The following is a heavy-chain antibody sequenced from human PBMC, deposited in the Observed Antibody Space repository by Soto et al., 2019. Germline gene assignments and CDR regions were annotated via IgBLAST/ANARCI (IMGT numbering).Heavy chain of an antibody. CDR1: GFTFSDFG. Sequence: RLSCAASGFTFSDFGMHWVRQAPGTGLEWVAIISYDGSLKYYADSVKGRFTISRDTSKGAVYLQMNSLTPEDTAVYYCAKDFKVSGGHYGSLNYYYGMDVWGQGTTVTVS. V-gene: IGHV3-30*18. CDR2: ISYDGSLK. J-gene: IGHJ6*02. CDR3: AKDFKVSGGHYGSLNYYYGMDV. D-gene: IGHD3-10*01.